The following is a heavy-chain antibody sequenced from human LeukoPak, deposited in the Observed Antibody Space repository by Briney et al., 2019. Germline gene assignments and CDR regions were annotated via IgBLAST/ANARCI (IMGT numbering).Heavy chain of an antibody. D-gene: IGHD3-16*02. V-gene: IGHV4-34*01. CDR3: ARARYDYVWGSYRSPSWFDP. Sequence: SETLSLTCAVYGGSFSGYYWSWIRQPPGKGLEWIGEINHSGSTNYNPSLKSRVTISVDTSKNQFSLKLSSVTAADTAVYYCARARYDYVWGSYRSPSWFDPWGQGTLVTVSS. CDR2: INHSGST. CDR1: GGSFSGYY. J-gene: IGHJ5*02.